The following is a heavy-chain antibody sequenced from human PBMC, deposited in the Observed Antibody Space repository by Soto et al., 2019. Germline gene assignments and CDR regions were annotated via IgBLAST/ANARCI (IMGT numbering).Heavy chain of an antibody. Sequence: SETLSLTCAVYGGSFSGYYWSWIRQPPGKGLEWIGEINHSGSTNYNPSLKSRVTISVDTSKNQFSLKLSSVTAADTAVYYCARGRRTVTTFRVYYYGMDVWGQGTTVTVSS. CDR1: GGSFSGYY. CDR2: INHSGST. CDR3: ARGRRTVTTFRVYYYGMDV. D-gene: IGHD4-17*01. J-gene: IGHJ6*02. V-gene: IGHV4-34*01.